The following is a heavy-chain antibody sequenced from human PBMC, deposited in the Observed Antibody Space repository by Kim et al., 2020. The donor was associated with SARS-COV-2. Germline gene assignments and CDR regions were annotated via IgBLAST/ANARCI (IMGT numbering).Heavy chain of an antibody. J-gene: IGHJ6*02. V-gene: IGHV3-74*01. D-gene: IGHD3-10*01. CDR2: INSDGSST. Sequence: GGSLRLSCAASGFTFSSYWMHWVRQAPGKGLVWVSRINSDGSSTSYADSVKGRFTISRDNAKNTLYLQMNSLRAEDTAVYYCARFGELFNRRPPYYYYGMDVRGPGTTVPISS. CDR3: ARFGELFNRRPPYYYYGMDV. CDR1: GFTFSSYW.